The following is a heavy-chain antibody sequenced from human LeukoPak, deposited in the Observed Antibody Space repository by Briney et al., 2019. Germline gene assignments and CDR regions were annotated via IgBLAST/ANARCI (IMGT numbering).Heavy chain of an antibody. CDR2: INQDGSKK. D-gene: IGHD4-17*01. Sequence: GGSLRLSCAASGFTFSNYWMSWVRQAPGKGLEWVAFINQDGSKKHYVDSVEGRFSVSRDNAKDSLFLQMNSLTAEDTALYYFARAGDYYFHYWGQGTLVTVSS. CDR1: GFTFSNYW. V-gene: IGHV3-7*01. J-gene: IGHJ4*02. CDR3: ARAGDYYFHY.